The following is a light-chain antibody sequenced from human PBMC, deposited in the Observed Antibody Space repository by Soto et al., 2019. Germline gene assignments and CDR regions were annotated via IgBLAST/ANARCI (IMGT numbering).Light chain of an antibody. CDR1: QSVNSNS. Sequence: EIVLTQFPGTLSLSPGEGATLSCRASQSVNSNSLAWYQQRPGQAPRLLIYGTSTRASGIPDRFSGSGSGTDFTLTIIRLEPGDFAVYYCQQYDTSPQMMYTFGQGTKLEIK. CDR2: GTS. CDR3: QQYDTSPQMMYT. J-gene: IGKJ2*01. V-gene: IGKV3-20*01.